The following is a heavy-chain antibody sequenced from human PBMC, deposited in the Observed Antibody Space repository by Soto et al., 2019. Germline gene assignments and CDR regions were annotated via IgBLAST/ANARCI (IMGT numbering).Heavy chain of an antibody. D-gene: IGHD3-16*01. J-gene: IGHJ4*02. CDR3: AADLPDWGAYSFDY. Sequence: EVQLVESGGGLVEPGGSLRLSCAASGFTFNGAWMNWVRQGPGKGLEWVVRVKSKVDGETIDYAAPVKGRFTISRDDSRNTVYLQMNSLSTEDTAMYYCAADLPDWGAYSFDYWGQGALVTVSS. V-gene: IGHV3-15*07. CDR1: GFTFNGAW. CDR2: VKSKVDGETI.